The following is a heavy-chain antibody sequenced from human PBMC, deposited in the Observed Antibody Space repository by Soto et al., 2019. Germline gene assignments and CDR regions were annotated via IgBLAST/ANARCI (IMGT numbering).Heavy chain of an antibody. V-gene: IGHV1-3*01. CDR2: INAGNGNT. J-gene: IGHJ6*02. D-gene: IGHD4-4*01. CDR3: ASSYSNYALIDYYYYGMDV. Sequence: QVQLVQSGAEVKKPGASVKVSCKASGYTFTSYAMHWVRQAPGQRLEWMGWINAGNGNTKYSQKFQGRVTITRDTAASTAYMELSSLSSEDTAVYYCASSYSNYALIDYYYYGMDVWGQGTTVTVSS. CDR1: GYTFTSYA.